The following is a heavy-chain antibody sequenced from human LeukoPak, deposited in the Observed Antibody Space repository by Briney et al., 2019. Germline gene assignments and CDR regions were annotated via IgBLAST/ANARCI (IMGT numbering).Heavy chain of an antibody. J-gene: IGHJ4*02. CDR1: GFTFTNYD. CDR3: VRGGSGWYYFDY. V-gene: IGHV3-13*04. CDR2: IGIAGDT. Sequence: GGSLRLSCAASGFTFTNYDMHWVRQVTGKGLEWVSAIGIAGDTYYPGSVRGRFTISRENDKNPLYLQMNSLRDGDTAVYYCVRGGSGWYYFDYWGQGTLVTVSS. D-gene: IGHD6-19*01.